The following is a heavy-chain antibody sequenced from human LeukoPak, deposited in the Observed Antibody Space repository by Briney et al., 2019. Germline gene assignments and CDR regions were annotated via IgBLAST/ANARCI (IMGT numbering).Heavy chain of an antibody. CDR1: GGSFSGYF. CDR2: IKYDGTT. V-gene: IGHV4-34*01. CDR3: ARGLDYYGDYISWFPDAFHI. D-gene: IGHD4-17*01. Sequence: SETLSLTCAVYGGSFSGYFWNWIRQSPEKGLEWIGEIKYDGTTNYNPSLTSRVTMSIDKATNQFHLKVTSLTAADTAVYYCARGLDYYGDYISWFPDAFHIWGQGTLVSVSP. J-gene: IGHJ3*02.